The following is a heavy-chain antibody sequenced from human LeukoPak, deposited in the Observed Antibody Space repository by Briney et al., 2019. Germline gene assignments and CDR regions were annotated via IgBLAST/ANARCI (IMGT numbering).Heavy chain of an antibody. V-gene: IGHV3-30*02. CDR3: AKVAQPYYYYYGMDV. CDR1: GFTFSSYC. CDR2: IRYDGSNK. Sequence: GGSLRLSCAASGFTFSSYCMHWVRQAPGKGLEWVSFIRYDGSNKYYADSVKGRFTISRDNSKNTLYLQMNSLRAEDTAVYYCAKVAQPYYYYYGMDVWGQGTTVTVSS. J-gene: IGHJ6*02.